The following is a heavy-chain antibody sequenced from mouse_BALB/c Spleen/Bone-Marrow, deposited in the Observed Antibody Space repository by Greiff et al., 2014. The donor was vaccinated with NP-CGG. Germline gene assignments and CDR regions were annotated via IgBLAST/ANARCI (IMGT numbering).Heavy chain of an antibody. CDR1: GYTFTTYT. D-gene: IGHD1-1*01. CDR3: AIRYYAMDY. V-gene: IGHV1-4*01. CDR2: IIPSSGYT. J-gene: IGHJ4*01. Sequence: LQESGAELARPGASVKMSCKASGYTFTTYTTHWMKQRPGQGLEWIGYIIPSSGYTNYNQKFKDKATLTADKSSSTAYMQLSSLTPEDSAVYYCAIRYYAMDYWGQGTSVTVSS.